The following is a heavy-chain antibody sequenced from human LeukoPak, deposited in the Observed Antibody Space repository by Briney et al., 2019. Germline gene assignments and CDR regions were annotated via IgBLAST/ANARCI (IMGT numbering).Heavy chain of an antibody. CDR3: ARVPGRGYSYGYGSPFDY. J-gene: IGHJ4*02. Sequence: SETLSLTCTVSGGSISSYYWSWIRQPPGKGLEWIGYIYYSGSTNYNPSLKSRVTISVDTSKNQFSLKLSSVTAADTAVYYCARVPGRGYSYGYGSPFDYWGQGTLVTVSS. CDR2: IYYSGST. V-gene: IGHV4-59*12. CDR1: GGSISSYY. D-gene: IGHD5-18*01.